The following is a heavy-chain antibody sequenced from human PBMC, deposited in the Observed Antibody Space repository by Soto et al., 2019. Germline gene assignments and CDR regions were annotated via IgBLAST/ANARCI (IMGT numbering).Heavy chain of an antibody. CDR3: VRGGIAGHWFDP. J-gene: IGHJ5*02. CDR1: RAFINSGGFY. D-gene: IGHD2-15*01. CDR2: IFQSGST. V-gene: IGHV4-30-4*01. Sequence: SETLSLTCSVSRAFINSGGFYYSWIRQPPGKGLEWLGYIFQSGSTLYNPSLRGRLTLSADTSRNQLSLYLTSVTAADTAVYYCVRGGIAGHWFDPWGQGILVTVSS.